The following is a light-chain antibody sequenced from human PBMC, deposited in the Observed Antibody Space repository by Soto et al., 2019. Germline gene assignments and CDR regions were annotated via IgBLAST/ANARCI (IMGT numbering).Light chain of an antibody. CDR3: LLFRGSPT. CDR2: GAS. V-gene: IGKV3-20*01. CDR1: QVVVTAY. J-gene: IGKJ3*01. Sequence: EIVLTQSPGTLSVSPGERATLSCRASQVVVTAYIHWYQHKPGQAPRLLISGASTRASGIPDRFSGSGVGTDFTRTITRLEPEDCEVYYCLLFRGSPTFGPGSRVHI.